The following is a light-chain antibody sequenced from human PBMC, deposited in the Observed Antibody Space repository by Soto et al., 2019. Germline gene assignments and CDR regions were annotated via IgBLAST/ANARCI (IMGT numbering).Light chain of an antibody. J-gene: IGKJ1*01. Sequence: EIVLAQSPGTLSLSPGERASLSCRASQSVTNSFLAWYQQQPGQAPRLLIYGASRRATGIPDRFTGRGSGTDFTLTISRLEPEDFAVYYCQQYVSSPWAFGQGTKVDIK. CDR1: QSVTNSF. CDR2: GAS. V-gene: IGKV3-20*01. CDR3: QQYVSSPWA.